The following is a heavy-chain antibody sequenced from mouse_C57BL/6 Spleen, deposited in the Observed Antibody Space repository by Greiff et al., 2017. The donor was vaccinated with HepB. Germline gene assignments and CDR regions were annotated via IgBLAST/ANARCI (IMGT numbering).Heavy chain of an antibody. J-gene: IGHJ2*01. V-gene: IGHV1-82*01. CDR1: GYAFSSSW. Sequence: QVQLQQSGPELVKPGASVKISCKASGYAFSSSWINWVKQRPGKGLEWIGRIYPGDGDTNYNGKFKGKATLTADKSSSTAYMQLSSLTSEDSAVYFCERWGDWDGYWGQGTTLTVSS. D-gene: IGHD4-1*01. CDR3: ERWGDWDGY. CDR2: IYPGDGDT.